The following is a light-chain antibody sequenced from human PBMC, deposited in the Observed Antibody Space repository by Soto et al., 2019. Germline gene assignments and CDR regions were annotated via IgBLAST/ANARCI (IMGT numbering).Light chain of an antibody. Sequence: QSVLAQPPCVCLSPGQSITISGTGTSSDVGGYDYVSWYQLHPGKAPKLMVFEVNNRPSGVSYRFSGSKSGNTASLTISGLQAEDEADYFCSSYSISTAYLFGTGTKVTVL. CDR1: SSDVGGYDY. CDR3: SSYSISTAYL. V-gene: IGLV2-14*01. CDR2: EVN. J-gene: IGLJ1*01.